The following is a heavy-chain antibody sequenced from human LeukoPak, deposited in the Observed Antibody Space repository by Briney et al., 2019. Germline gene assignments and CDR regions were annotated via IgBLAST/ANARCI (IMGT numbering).Heavy chain of an antibody. Sequence: SVKVSCKASGGTFSSYAISWVRQAPGQRLEWMGGIIPIFGTANYAQKFQGRVTITADESTSTAYMELSSLRSEDTAVYYCVLVTGIAAAGPDYWGQGTLVTVSS. CDR1: GGTFSSYA. CDR3: VLVTGIAAAGPDY. V-gene: IGHV1-69*13. D-gene: IGHD6-13*01. CDR2: IIPIFGTA. J-gene: IGHJ4*02.